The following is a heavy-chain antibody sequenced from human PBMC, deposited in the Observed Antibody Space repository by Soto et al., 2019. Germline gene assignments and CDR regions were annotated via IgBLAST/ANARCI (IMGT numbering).Heavy chain of an antibody. V-gene: IGHV3-21*01. CDR2: ISSSSSYI. CDR3: ARSYWGSGSYYNVSPNYYYYMDV. D-gene: IGHD3-10*01. Sequence: GGSLRLSCAASGFTFSSYSMNWVRQAPGKGLEWVSSISSSSSYIYYADSVKGRFTISRDNAKNSLYLQMNSLRAEDTAVYYCARSYWGSGSYYNVSPNYYYYMDVWGKGTTVTVSS. J-gene: IGHJ6*03. CDR1: GFTFSSYS.